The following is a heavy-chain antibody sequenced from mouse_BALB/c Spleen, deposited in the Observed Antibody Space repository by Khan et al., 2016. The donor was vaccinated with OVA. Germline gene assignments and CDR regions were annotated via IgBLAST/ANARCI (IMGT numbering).Heavy chain of an antibody. D-gene: IGHD2-14*01. J-gene: IGHJ3*01. CDR2: IRSGGNT. CDR1: GFSLNTYG. V-gene: IGHV2-2*01. CDR3: ARNSYMYDFTY. Sequence: QVQLKQSGPGLVQPSQRLSITCTVSGFSLNTYGIHWIRQSQGKGLEWLGVIRSGGNTDYNGAFISRLNITKDNSKSQVFFTMNSLQADDTAIYYCARNSYMYDFTYWGQGTLVTVSA.